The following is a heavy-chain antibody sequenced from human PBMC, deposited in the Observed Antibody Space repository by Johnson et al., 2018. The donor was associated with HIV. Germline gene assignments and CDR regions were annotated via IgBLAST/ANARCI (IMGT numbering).Heavy chain of an antibody. CDR3: AKPLPLYYCARDGESQQLPLGDALDV. D-gene: IGHD6-13*01. CDR2: ISGSGGST. Sequence: VQPVESGGGVVQPGRSLRLSCAAFGFTFSDYYMSWIRQAPGKGLEWVSGISGSGGSTYYADSVKGRFTISRDNSKNTPYLQMNSLRAEDTAVYYCAKPLPLYYCARDGESQQLPLGDALDVWGQGTLVTVSS. V-gene: IGHV3-23*04. CDR1: GFTFSDYY. J-gene: IGHJ3*01.